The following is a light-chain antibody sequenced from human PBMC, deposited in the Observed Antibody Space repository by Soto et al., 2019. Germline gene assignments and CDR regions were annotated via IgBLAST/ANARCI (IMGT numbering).Light chain of an antibody. CDR2: AAS. J-gene: IGKJ1*01. V-gene: IGKV1-6*02. CDR1: QGIRND. Sequence: AIQMTQSPTSLSASVGDRVTITCRASQGIRNDLGWFQQKPGKAPKSLIYAASNLHSGVPSRFSGSGSGREFTLTISGLQHDDFATYYCLQDFRYPWTFGQGTKVEI. CDR3: LQDFRYPWT.